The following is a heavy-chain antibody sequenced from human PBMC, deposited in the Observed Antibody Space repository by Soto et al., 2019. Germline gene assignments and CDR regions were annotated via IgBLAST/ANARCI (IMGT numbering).Heavy chain of an antibody. CDR2: MNPNSGNT. Sequence: ASVKVSCKASGYTFTSYDINWVRQATGQGLEWMGWMNPNSGNTAYAQKFQGRVTMTRNTSISTAYMELSSMRYEDTAVYYCEREREGSGFDPSGQGTLVTVSS. CDR1: GYTFTSYD. V-gene: IGHV1-8*01. J-gene: IGHJ5*02. CDR3: EREREGSGFDP. D-gene: IGHD1-26*01.